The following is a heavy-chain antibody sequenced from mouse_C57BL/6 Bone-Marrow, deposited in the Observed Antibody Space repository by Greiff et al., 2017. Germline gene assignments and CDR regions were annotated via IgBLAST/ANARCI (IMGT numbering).Heavy chain of an antibody. V-gene: IGHV1-85*01. CDR2: IYPRDGST. D-gene: IGHD1-1*01. Sequence: QVQLKESGPELVKPGASVKLSCKASGYTFTSYDINWVKQRPGQGLEWIGWIYPRDGSTKYNEKFKGKATLTVDTSSNTAYLQLSSLTSEDTAVYYCSTYGSSYVDYWGQGTTLTVSS. CDR3: STYGSSYVDY. J-gene: IGHJ2*01. CDR1: GYTFTSYD.